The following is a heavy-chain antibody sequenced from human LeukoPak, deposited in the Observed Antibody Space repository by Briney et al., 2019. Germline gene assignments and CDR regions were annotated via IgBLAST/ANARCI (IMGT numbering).Heavy chain of an antibody. D-gene: IGHD5-18*01. V-gene: IGHV4-34*01. CDR2: IYHSGSA. Sequence: ASETLSLTCAVYGGSFSGYYWSWIRQPPGKGLEWIGYIYHSGSAYYNPSLKSRVTISVDRSKNQFSLKLSSVTAADTAVYYCAREGTAMAYWGQGTLVTVSS. CDR3: AREGTAMAY. CDR1: GGSFSGYY. J-gene: IGHJ4*02.